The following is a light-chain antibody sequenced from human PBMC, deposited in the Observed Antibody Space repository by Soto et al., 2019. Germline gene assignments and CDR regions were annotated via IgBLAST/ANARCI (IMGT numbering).Light chain of an antibody. CDR3: QQYNNWPPWP. CDR2: GAS. CDR1: QSVSSN. V-gene: IGKV3-15*01. J-gene: IGKJ1*01. Sequence: EIVMTQSQATLSVSPGERATLSCRASQSVSSNLAGYQQKPGQAPRLLIYGASTRATGIPARFSGSGSGTEFTLTIKSLQSEDFAVYYCQQYNNWPPWPFGQGTKVEI.